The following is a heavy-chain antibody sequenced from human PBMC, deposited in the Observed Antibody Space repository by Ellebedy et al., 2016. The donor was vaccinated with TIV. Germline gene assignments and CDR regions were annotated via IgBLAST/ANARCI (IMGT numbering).Heavy chain of an antibody. Sequence: AAPVKVSCKASGYTFTTYGISWVRQAPGQGLEWMGWISPYNGHTNYIQNLQDRVTMTTDTSTSTAYMELRSLRSDDTAVYYCARDRDGGSWYGNYGMDVWGQGTTVTVSS. D-gene: IGHD6-13*01. V-gene: IGHV1-18*04. CDR1: GYTFTTYG. CDR2: ISPYNGHT. CDR3: ARDRDGGSWYGNYGMDV. J-gene: IGHJ6*02.